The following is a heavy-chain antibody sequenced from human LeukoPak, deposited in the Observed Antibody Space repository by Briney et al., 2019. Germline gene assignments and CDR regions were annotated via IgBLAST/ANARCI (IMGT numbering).Heavy chain of an antibody. CDR3: ARDGLASIGLDM. CDR1: GFTLTGYG. D-gene: IGHD6-13*01. V-gene: IGHV3-33*01. J-gene: IGHJ3*02. CDR2: IWYDGNNK. Sequence: AGGSLRLSCAASGFTLTGYGMHWVRQAPGKGLEWVAVIWYDGNNKYYADSVKGRFTISRDTSKNTLYLQMNSLRGDDTAIYYCARDGLASIGLDMWGQGTVVTVSS.